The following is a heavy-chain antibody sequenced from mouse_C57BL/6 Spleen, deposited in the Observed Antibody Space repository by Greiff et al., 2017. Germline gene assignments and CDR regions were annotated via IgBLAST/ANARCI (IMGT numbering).Heavy chain of an antibody. CDR1: GYSITSDY. CDR3: ARWAGLYFDY. Sequence: EVKLEESGPGLAKPSQTLSLSCSVTGYSITSDYWNWIRKFPGNKLEYIGYISHSGSTYYNPSLKSRISITRDTSKNKDYLQLNSLTTEDTAAYYCARWAGLYFDYWGQGTTLTVSS. V-gene: IGHV3-8*01. D-gene: IGHD3-3*01. J-gene: IGHJ2*01. CDR2: ISHSGST.